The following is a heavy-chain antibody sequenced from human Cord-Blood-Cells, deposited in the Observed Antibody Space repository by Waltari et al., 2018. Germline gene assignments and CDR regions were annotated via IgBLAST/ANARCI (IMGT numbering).Heavy chain of an antibody. CDR1: GYTFTSYA. Sequence: QVQLVQSGAEVKKPGASVKVSCKASGYTFTSYAMHWVRQAPGQRLEWMGWINAGNGNTKYSQKFQGRVTITRDTSESTAYMELSSLRSEDTAVYYCARVCDGDCYEFFDYWGQGTLVTVSS. D-gene: IGHD2-21*01. CDR3: ARVCDGDCYEFFDY. V-gene: IGHV1-3*01. J-gene: IGHJ4*02. CDR2: INAGNGNT.